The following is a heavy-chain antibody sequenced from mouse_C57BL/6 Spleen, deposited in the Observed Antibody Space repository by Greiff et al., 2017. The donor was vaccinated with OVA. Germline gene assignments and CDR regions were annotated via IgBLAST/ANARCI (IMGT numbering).Heavy chain of an antibody. CDR2: IYPRDGST. CDR3: ASNDWDGNYAMDY. D-gene: IGHD4-1*01. Sequence: QVQLQASGPELVKPGASVKLSCKASGYTFTSYDINWVKQRPGQGLEWIGWIYPRDGSTKYNEKFKGKATLTVDTSSSTAYMELHSLTSEDSAVYFCASNDWDGNYAMDYWGQGTSVTDSS. V-gene: IGHV1-85*01. CDR1: GYTFTSYD. J-gene: IGHJ4*01.